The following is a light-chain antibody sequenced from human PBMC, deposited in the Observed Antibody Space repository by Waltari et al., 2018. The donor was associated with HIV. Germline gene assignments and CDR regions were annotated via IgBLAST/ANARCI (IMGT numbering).Light chain of an antibody. J-gene: IGKJ3*01. Sequence: DIQMTQSPSSLSASVGDRVTITCQASQDINNFLNWYQQKPGKAPKLLIYAASNLETGVPSRFSGSGSGTDFTFTISSLQPEDIATYYCQQYDSVPFTFGPGTKVDV. V-gene: IGKV1-33*01. CDR2: AAS. CDR1: QDINNF. CDR3: QQYDSVPFT.